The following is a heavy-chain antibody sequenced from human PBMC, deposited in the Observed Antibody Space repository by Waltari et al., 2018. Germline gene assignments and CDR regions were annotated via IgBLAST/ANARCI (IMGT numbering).Heavy chain of an antibody. CDR3: VRDHPDSVAVVGAGSAFDV. CDR1: GGSFSSNT. V-gene: IGHV1-69*12. Sequence: QVRLVQSGAEVKKPGSSVKVSCKAFGGSFSSNTFSWVRQAPGQGLEWMGGIIPVFGIPNQAQQFQGRVTFTADESTGTAYMELSSLRSEDTAMYYCVRDHPDSVAVVGAGSAFDVWGQGTLVTVSS. J-gene: IGHJ3*01. CDR2: IIPVFGIP. D-gene: IGHD2-15*01.